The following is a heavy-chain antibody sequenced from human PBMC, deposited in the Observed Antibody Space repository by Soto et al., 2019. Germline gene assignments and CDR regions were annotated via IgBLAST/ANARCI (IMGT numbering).Heavy chain of an antibody. CDR2: ISSSSSYI. D-gene: IGHD3-22*01. Sequence: PGGSLRLSCAASGFTFSSYSMNWVRQAPGKGLEWVSSISSSSSYIYYADSVEGRFTISRDNAKNSLYLQMNSLRAEDTAVYYCARDSNYDSSGYYLSHDAFDIWGQGTMVTVSS. CDR3: ARDSNYDSSGYYLSHDAFDI. CDR1: GFTFSSYS. J-gene: IGHJ3*02. V-gene: IGHV3-21*01.